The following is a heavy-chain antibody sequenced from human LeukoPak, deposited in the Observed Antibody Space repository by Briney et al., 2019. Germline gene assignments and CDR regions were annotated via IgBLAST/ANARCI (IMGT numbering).Heavy chain of an antibody. CDR3: ARERLYYYDSSGTADDAFDI. CDR2: FIPVFGIA. V-gene: IGHV1-69*04. D-gene: IGHD3-22*01. CDR1: GGTFSSYA. Sequence: GASVKVSCKASGGTFSSYAISWVRQAPGQGLEWMGRFIPVFGIANYAQKFQGRVTITADKSTSTAYMELSSLRSEDTAVYYWARERLYYYDSSGTADDAFDIWGQGTMVTVSS. J-gene: IGHJ3*02.